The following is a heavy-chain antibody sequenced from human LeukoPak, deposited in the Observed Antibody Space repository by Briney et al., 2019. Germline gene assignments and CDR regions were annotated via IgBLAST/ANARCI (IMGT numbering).Heavy chain of an antibody. CDR3: ARGGSRPNGPYAFDI. V-gene: IGHV1-69*01. D-gene: IGHD2-15*01. J-gene: IGHJ3*02. CDR1: GGTFSSYA. Sequence: GSSVKVSCKASGGTFSSYAISWVRQAPGQGPEWMGGIIPIFGTANYAQKFQGRVTITADESTSTAYMELSSLRSEDTAVYYCARGGSRPNGPYAFDIWGQGTMVTVSS. CDR2: IIPIFGTA.